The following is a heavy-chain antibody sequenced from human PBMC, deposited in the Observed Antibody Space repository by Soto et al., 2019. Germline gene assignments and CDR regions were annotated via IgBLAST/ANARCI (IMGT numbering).Heavy chain of an antibody. Sequence: PGGSLRLSCAVSGFTFSSYAMNWVRQAPGKGLEWVSLIGGDGGSTYYADSVRGRFTISRDNSKNTLYLQMNSLRAEDTAIYYCAKAYSSIWSHWYFDLWGLGTLVTVSS. D-gene: IGHD6-13*01. CDR2: IGGDGGST. J-gene: IGHJ2*01. V-gene: IGHV3-23*01. CDR3: AKAYSSIWSHWYFDL. CDR1: GFTFSSYA.